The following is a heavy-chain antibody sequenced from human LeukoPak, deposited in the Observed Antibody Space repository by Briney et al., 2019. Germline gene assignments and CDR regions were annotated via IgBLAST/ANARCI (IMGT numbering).Heavy chain of an antibody. CDR1: GGSISSSSYY. J-gene: IGHJ6*04. Sequence: SETLSLTCTVSGGSISSSSYYWGWIRQPPGKGLEWIGSIYYSGSTYYNPSLKSRVTISVDTSKNQFSLELSSVTAADTAVYYCARGPGYSSSWSMDVWGKGTTVTVSS. CDR3: ARGPGYSSSWSMDV. V-gene: IGHV4-39*01. D-gene: IGHD6-13*01. CDR2: IYYSGST.